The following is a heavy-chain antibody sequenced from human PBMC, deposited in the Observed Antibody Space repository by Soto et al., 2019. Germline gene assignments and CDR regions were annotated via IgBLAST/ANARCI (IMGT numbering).Heavy chain of an antibody. Sequence: QVKLQESGPGLVKPSETLSLTCTVSGGSVNSDYYYWTWIRQPPGKGLEWIGYIYNSGRTNYNPSLKSRVSISMDTSRNQFSQKLTSVTAADTAVFYCAREYSNSPEAFDIWCQGSLVTVSS. J-gene: IGHJ4*02. CDR2: IYNSGRT. CDR3: AREYSNSPEAFDI. V-gene: IGHV4-61*01. D-gene: IGHD1-26*01. CDR1: GGSVNSDYYY.